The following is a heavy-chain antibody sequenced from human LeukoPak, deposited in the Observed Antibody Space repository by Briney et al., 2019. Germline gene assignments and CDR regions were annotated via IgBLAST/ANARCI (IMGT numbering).Heavy chain of an antibody. D-gene: IGHD6-13*01. Sequence: SETLSLTCAVYGGSFSGYYWSWIRQPPGKGLEWIGEINHSGSTNYNPSLKSRVTISVDTSKNQFSLKLSSVTAADTAVYYCARSLYSSSWYRYYYYGMDVWGQGTTVTVSS. J-gene: IGHJ6*02. V-gene: IGHV4-34*01. CDR1: GGSFSGYY. CDR3: ARSLYSSSWYRYYYYGMDV. CDR2: INHSGST.